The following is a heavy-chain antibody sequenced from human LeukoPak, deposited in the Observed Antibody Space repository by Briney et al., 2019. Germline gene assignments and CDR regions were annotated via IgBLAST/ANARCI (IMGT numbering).Heavy chain of an antibody. CDR3: ARENGRGAAAATDY. J-gene: IGHJ4*02. V-gene: IGHV3-48*03. CDR1: GFTFRRYA. D-gene: IGHD2-2*01. CDR2: IGGTGSII. Sequence: GGSLRLSCEASGFTFRRYAMNWVRQAPGKGLEWVAYIGGTGSIIYYGDSVSGRSTISRDSAKNSLHLHMVNLRAEDTGVYYCARENGRGAAAATDYWGQGTLVAVSS.